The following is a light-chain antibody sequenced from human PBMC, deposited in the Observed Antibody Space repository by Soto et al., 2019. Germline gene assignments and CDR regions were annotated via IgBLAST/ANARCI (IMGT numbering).Light chain of an antibody. CDR2: WAS. CDR1: QPVLYSSNNRNY. V-gene: IGKV4-1*01. Sequence: TVMTQSPESLAVSLGERATFNCKSSQPVLYSSNNRNYLAWYQQRPGQPPKLLIYWASTRESGVPDRFSGSGSGTDFTLTITSLQAEDVAVYYCHQYLSAPFTFGQGTKLEIK. CDR3: HQYLSAPFT. J-gene: IGKJ2*01.